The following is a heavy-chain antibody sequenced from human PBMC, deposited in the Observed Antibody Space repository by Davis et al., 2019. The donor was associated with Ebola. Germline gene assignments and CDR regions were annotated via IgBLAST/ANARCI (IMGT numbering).Heavy chain of an antibody. CDR1: GDSMKSYY. Sequence: PSETLSLTCTVSGDSMKSYYWIWTRQPPGKGLEYIGYIHSSGSTKYNPSLQSRVTMSLDMSASEFSLRLTSVTAADTAFYYCARHGVAGKTAIDYWGQGTLVSVSS. V-gene: IGHV4-59*08. J-gene: IGHJ4*02. CDR2: IHSSGST. D-gene: IGHD6-19*01. CDR3: ARHGVAGKTAIDY.